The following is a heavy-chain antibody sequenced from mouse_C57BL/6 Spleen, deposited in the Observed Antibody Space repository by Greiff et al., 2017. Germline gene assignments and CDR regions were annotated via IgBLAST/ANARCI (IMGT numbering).Heavy chain of an antibody. J-gene: IGHJ3*01. CDR3: GRTGEGAWFAY. Sequence: QVQLQQPGAELVKPGASVKLSCKASGYTFTSYWMHWVKQRPGQGLEWIGMIHPNSGSTNYNEKFKSKATLTVDKSSSTAYMQLSSLTSEDSAVYCCGRTGEGAWFAYWGQGTLVTVSA. CDR2: IHPNSGST. CDR1: GYTFTSYW. V-gene: IGHV1-64*01. D-gene: IGHD4-1*01.